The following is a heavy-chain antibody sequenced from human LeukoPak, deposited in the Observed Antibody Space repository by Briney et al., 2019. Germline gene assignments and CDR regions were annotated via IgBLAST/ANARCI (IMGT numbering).Heavy chain of an antibody. CDR2: VCGSGRCT. J-gene: IGHJ4*02. CDR1: GFTFSTDA. Sequence: PGGSLRLSCAASGFTFSTDAMGWGRQAPGKGVEWVSCVCGSGRCTFYAPSVRGRFTISRDNYRNTLYLQMDSLRPEDTALYYCGKYISVPRNQLLGDYWGQGTLVTVSS. CDR3: GKYISVPRNQLLGDY. D-gene: IGHD6-19*01. V-gene: IGHV3-23*01.